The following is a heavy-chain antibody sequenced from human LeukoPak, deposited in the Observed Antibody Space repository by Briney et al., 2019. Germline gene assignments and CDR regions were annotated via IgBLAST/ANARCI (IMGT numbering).Heavy chain of an antibody. CDR3: ARFTYYYDSSGYY. CDR1: GFTFSSYA. J-gene: IGHJ4*02. Sequence: PGGSLRLSCAASGFTFSSYAMNWVRQAPGKGLEWVSVIYSGGSTYYADSVKGRFTISRDNSKNTLYLQMNSLRAEDTAVYYCARFTYYYDSSGYYWGQGTLVTVSS. V-gene: IGHV3-53*01. D-gene: IGHD3-22*01. CDR2: IYSGGST.